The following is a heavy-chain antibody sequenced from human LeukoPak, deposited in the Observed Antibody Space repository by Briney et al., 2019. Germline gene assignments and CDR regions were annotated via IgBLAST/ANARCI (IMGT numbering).Heavy chain of an antibody. V-gene: IGHV3-74*01. CDR1: GFTFSSYW. D-gene: IGHD5-18*01. Sequence: GGSLRLSCAASGFTFSSYWMHWVRQAPGKGLVWVSRINSDGSSTSYADSVKGRFTISRDNAKNTLYLQMNSLRAEDTAVYYCARGWIQLWPWTYYYGMDVWGQGTTVTVSS. CDR3: ARGWIQLWPWTYYYGMDV. J-gene: IGHJ6*02. CDR2: INSDGSST.